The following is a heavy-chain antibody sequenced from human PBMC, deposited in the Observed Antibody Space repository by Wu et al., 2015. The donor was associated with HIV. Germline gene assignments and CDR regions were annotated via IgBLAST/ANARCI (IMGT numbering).Heavy chain of an antibody. J-gene: IGHJ3*02. Sequence: QVQAGAVWAEVKKPGSSVKVSCKASGGTFSSYAISWVRQAPGQGLEWMGRIIPIFGTANYAQKFQGRVTITADESTSTAYMELSSLRSEDTAVYYCARDRGRLVGSADPFDIWGQGTMVTVSS. CDR1: GGTFSSYA. D-gene: IGHD2-8*02. V-gene: IGHV1-69*18. CDR2: IIPIFGTA. CDR3: ARDRGRLVGSADPFDI.